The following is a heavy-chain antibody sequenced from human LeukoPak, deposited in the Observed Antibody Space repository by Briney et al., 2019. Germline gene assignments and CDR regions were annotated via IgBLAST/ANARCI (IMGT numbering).Heavy chain of an antibody. J-gene: IGHJ4*02. CDR1: GFTFSNYN. CDR3: ARGRDGSQSPIDY. CDR2: ISSSSSYI. Sequence: GGSLRLSCTASGFTFSNYNMNWVRQAPGKGLEWVSSISSSSSYIYYADSLRGRFTISRDNAENSLYLQMISLRAEDTAVYYCARGRDGSQSPIDYWGQGTLVTVSS. V-gene: IGHV3-21*01. D-gene: IGHD5-24*01.